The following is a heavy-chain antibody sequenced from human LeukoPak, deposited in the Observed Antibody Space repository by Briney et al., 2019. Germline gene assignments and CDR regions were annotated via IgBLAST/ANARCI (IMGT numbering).Heavy chain of an antibody. CDR1: VCTFSSYA. Sequence: GASVKVSCKASVCTFSSYAISWVRQAPGQGLEWMGGIIPIFGTANYAQKFQGRVTINADESTSTAYMELSSLRSEDTAVYYCARGTPWYYGMDVWGKGTTVTVSS. J-gene: IGHJ6*04. CDR2: IIPIFGTA. CDR3: ARGTPWYYGMDV. V-gene: IGHV1-69*13.